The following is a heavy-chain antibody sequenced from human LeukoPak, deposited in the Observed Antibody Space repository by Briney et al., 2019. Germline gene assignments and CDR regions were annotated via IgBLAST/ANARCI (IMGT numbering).Heavy chain of an antibody. CDR2: IYHSGST. D-gene: IGHD1-26*01. Sequence: SETLSLTCTVSGRSISSYYWSWIRQSPGKGLEWIGHIYHSGSTNYNPSLKSRVTMSVDRSKNQFSLKLSSVTAADTALYYCARKGDRGSAGFFDYWGQGTLVTVSS. J-gene: IGHJ4*02. CDR3: ARKGDRGSAGFFDY. V-gene: IGHV4-59*01. CDR1: GRSISSYY.